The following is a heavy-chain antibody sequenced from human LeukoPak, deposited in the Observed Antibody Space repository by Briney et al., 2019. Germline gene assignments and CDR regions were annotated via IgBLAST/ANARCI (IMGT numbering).Heavy chain of an antibody. CDR2: INWNGGST. J-gene: IGHJ6*03. Sequence: GGSLRLSCAASGFTFDDHGMSWVRQAPGKGLEWVSGINWNGGSTGYADSVKGRCTISRDNAKNSLCLQMNSLRAEDTALYYCARGGSGGNYYYMDVWGKGTTVTVSS. D-gene: IGHD3-10*01. CDR1: GFTFDDHG. V-gene: IGHV3-20*04. CDR3: ARGGSGGNYYYMDV.